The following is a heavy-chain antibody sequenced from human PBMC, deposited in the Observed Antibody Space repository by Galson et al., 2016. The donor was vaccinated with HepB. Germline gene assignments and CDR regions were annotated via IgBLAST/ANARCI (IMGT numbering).Heavy chain of an antibody. CDR3: AHGNGGFNFFTGFYSPFDY. Sequence: PALVKPTQTLTLTCTFSGFSLSTSGEAVAWIRQPPGKALEWLALIFWDDDARYSPSVKSRLTITRDASKNQVVLRMTNMDPLDTATYYCAHGNGGFNFFTGFYSPFDYWGQGILVTVSS. V-gene: IGHV2-5*02. CDR2: IFWDDDA. CDR1: GFSLSTSGEA. J-gene: IGHJ4*02. D-gene: IGHD3/OR15-3a*01.